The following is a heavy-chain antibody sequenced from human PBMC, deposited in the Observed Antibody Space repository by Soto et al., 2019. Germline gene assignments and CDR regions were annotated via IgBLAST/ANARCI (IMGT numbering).Heavy chain of an antibody. CDR1: GYTFTNFD. CDR3: AREPPDY. Sequence: GASVKISCKAYGYTFTNFDINWVRLAPGQGLEWVGRISPYNGDTNSAQKFQDRVSMTTDTSTTTAYMELRNLRSDDTAVYYCAREPPDYWGQGILVTVSS. J-gene: IGHJ4*02. V-gene: IGHV1-18*01. CDR2: ISPYNGDT.